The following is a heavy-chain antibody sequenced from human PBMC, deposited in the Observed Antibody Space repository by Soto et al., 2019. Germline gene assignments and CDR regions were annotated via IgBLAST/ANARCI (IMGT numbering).Heavy chain of an antibody. CDR1: GGSIRSNNW. V-gene: IGHV4-4*02. CDR2: IFQSGST. Sequence: PSETLSLTCAVSGGSIRSNNWGSWVRQPPGKGLEWIGEIFQSGSTHYNPSLKTRVTISVDKSKNQFSLKLISVTAADTAVYYCARVPGPWGQGTLVTVSS. CDR3: ARVPGP. J-gene: IGHJ5*02.